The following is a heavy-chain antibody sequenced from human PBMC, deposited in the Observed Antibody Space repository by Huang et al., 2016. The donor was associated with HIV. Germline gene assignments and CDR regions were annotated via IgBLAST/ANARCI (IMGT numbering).Heavy chain of an antibody. CDR2: MVPILRRT. V-gene: IGHV1-69*13. J-gene: IGHJ6*03. CDR3: ARGVFDGVWSGDLLPHFYYMDV. CDR1: GGTFSSYG. Sequence: QVQLVQSGAEMKKPGSSVKVSCTAPGGTFSSYGISWVRQGPGQGLEWMGGMVPILRRTDYAQKFQGRLTITADESTSTAYMELSSLRSQDSAIYFCARGVFDGVWSGDLLPHFYYMDVWGKGTTVTVSS. D-gene: IGHD3-10*01.